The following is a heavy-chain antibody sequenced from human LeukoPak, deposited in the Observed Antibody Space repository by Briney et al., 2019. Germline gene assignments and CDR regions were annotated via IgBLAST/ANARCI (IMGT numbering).Heavy chain of an antibody. CDR1: GFTFSSYT. Sequence: PGGSLRLSCAASGFTFSSYTMNWVRQAPGKGLEWVSPISSSSSYIYFADSVKGRFTSSRDNAKNSLYLQMNSLRAEDTAVYYCARDRDGSGWHDYWGQGTLVTVSS. CDR3: ARDRDGSGWHDY. D-gene: IGHD6-19*01. V-gene: IGHV3-21*01. CDR2: ISSSSSYI. J-gene: IGHJ4*02.